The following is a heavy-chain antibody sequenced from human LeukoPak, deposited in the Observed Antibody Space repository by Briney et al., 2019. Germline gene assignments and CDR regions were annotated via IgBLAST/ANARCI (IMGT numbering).Heavy chain of an antibody. CDR1: GFTLSSFA. CDR2: TSSDGSSK. CDR3: ATEGRGLYYYGMDV. V-gene: IGHV3-30-3*02. D-gene: IGHD1-26*01. J-gene: IGHJ6*02. Sequence: QPGGSLRLSCATSGFTLSSFAMHWVRQAPGKGLEWVAVTSSDGSSKYYADSVKGRFPLSRDNSKNTLSLQMNSLRGEDTAVYYCATEGRGLYYYGMDVWGQGTTVTVSS.